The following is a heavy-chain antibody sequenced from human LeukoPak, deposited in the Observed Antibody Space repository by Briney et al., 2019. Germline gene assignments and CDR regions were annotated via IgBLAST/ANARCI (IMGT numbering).Heavy chain of an antibody. D-gene: IGHD6-19*01. J-gene: IGHJ4*02. CDR2: ISGSGGST. CDR1: GFTFSSCG. Sequence: GGSLRLSCAASGFTFSSCGMSWVRQAPGKGLEWVSAISGSGGSTYYADSVKGRFTISRDNSKNTLYLQMNSLRAEDTAVYYCAKSPADRSGWYVQFDYWGQGTLVTVSS. CDR3: AKSPADRSGWYVQFDY. V-gene: IGHV3-23*01.